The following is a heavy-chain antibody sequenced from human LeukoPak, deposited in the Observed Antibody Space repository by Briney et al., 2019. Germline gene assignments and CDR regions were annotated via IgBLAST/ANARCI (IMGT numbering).Heavy chain of an antibody. Sequence: SETLSLTCTVSGGSISSYYWSWIRQPPGKGLEWSGYIYYSGSTNYNPSLKSRVTISVDTSKNQFSLKLSSVTDADTAVYYCARHEPGSYDFWSGYYVDLFDPWGQGTLVTVSS. CDR1: GGSISSYY. V-gene: IGHV4-59*08. CDR2: IYYSGST. D-gene: IGHD3-3*01. CDR3: ARHEPGSYDFWSGYYVDLFDP. J-gene: IGHJ5*02.